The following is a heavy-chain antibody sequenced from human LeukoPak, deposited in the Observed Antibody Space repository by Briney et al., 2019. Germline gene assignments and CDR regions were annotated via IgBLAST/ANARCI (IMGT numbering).Heavy chain of an antibody. V-gene: IGHV6-1*01. CDR2: TCYRSKWYN. D-gene: IGHD6-19*01. CDR1: GDSVSSNSAA. J-gene: IGHJ5*02. Sequence: SQTLSLTCAISGDSVSSNSAAWNWIRQSPSRGLEWLGRTCYRSKWYNDYAVSVKSRITINPDTSKNQFSLQLNSVTPEDTAVYYCARDPNSGWQPNNWFDPWGQGTLVTVSS. CDR3: ARDPNSGWQPNNWFDP.